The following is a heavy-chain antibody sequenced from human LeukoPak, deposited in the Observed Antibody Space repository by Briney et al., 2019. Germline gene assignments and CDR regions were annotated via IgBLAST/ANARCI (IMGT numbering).Heavy chain of an antibody. D-gene: IGHD3-16*02. CDR2: ISHSGST. CDR3: ARRRYDHVWGSYRYKYFDY. J-gene: IGHJ4*02. Sequence: SETLSLTCAVYGGSFSGYYWSWIRQPPGKWLEWIGEISHSGSTNYNPSLKSRVTISVDTSKNQFSLKLSSVTAADTAVYYCARRRYDHVWGSYRYKYFDYWGQGTLVTVSA. V-gene: IGHV4-34*01. CDR1: GGSFSGYY.